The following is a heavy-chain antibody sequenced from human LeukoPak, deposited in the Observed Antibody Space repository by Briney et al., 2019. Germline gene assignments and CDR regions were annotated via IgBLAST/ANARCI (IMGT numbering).Heavy chain of an antibody. D-gene: IGHD3-3*01. Sequence: SETLSLTCTVSGGSISSYYWSWIRQPPGKGLEWIGYIYSSGSTNYNPSLKSRITISVDTSKNQFSLKLSSVTAADTAVYYCQSRFLEWLLDYWGQGTLLTVSS. CDR2: IYSSGST. CDR1: GGSISSYY. V-gene: IGHV4-59*01. CDR3: QSRFLEWLLDY. J-gene: IGHJ4*02.